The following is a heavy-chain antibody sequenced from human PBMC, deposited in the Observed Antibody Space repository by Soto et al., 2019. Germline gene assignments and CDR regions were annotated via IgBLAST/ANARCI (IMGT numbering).Heavy chain of an antibody. J-gene: IGHJ2*01. D-gene: IGHD3-22*01. V-gene: IGHV3-30*14. Sequence: QVQLAESGGGVVQPGRSLRLSCAASGFTSSSYAMHWVRQAPGKGLEWVAVISYDGSDKYYTDSVKGRFTISRDDSKNTLYLQVNSLRPEDTAVYFCARDHYYDSSGFYNYWYFDLWGRGTLVTVSS. CDR3: ARDHYYDSSGFYNYWYFDL. CDR1: GFTSSSYA. CDR2: ISYDGSDK.